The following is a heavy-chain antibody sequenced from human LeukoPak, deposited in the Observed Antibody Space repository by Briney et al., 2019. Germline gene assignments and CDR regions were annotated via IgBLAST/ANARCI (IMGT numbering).Heavy chain of an antibody. V-gene: IGHV3-23*01. CDR3: AARNGGPYYFDY. D-gene: IGHD7-27*01. CDR2: ISGSSLST. Sequence: GGSLRLSCTASGFTFSSHAMTWVSQAPGKGLEWVSSISGSSLSTYYADSVKGRFTISRANSKNTVYLQMNSLRAEDTAVYYCAARNGGPYYFDYWGQGALVTVSS. CDR1: GFTFSSHA. J-gene: IGHJ4*02.